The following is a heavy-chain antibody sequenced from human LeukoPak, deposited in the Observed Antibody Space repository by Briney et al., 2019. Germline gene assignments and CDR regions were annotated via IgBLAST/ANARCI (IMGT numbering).Heavy chain of an antibody. Sequence: QSGGSLRLSCAASGFTFSSYAMSWVRQAPGKGLEWVSAISGSGGSTYYADSVKGRFTISRDNSKNTLYLQMNSLRAEDTAVYYCVGPRYSYGGYFDYWGQGTLVTVSS. V-gene: IGHV3-23*01. CDR3: VGPRYSYGGYFDY. J-gene: IGHJ4*02. CDR1: GFTFSSYA. D-gene: IGHD5-18*01. CDR2: ISGSGGST.